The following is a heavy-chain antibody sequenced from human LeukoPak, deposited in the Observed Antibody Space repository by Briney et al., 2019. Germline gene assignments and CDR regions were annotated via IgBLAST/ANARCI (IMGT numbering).Heavy chain of an antibody. CDR2: ISGSGGTT. Sequence: QSGGSLRLSCAASGFIFSNYAMAWARLTPGKGLEWVSAISGSGGTTYYTDPVKGRFTISRDSSTNTLYLQLSSLRAGDTAIYYCARGGSVFAYFFDYWGQGTLVTVSS. D-gene: IGHD3-10*01. J-gene: IGHJ4*02. CDR1: GFIFSNYA. CDR3: ARGGSVFAYFFDY. V-gene: IGHV3-23*01.